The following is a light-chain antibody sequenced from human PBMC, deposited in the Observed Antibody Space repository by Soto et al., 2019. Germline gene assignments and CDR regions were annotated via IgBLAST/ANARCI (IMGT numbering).Light chain of an antibody. V-gene: IGLV1-44*01. J-gene: IGLJ2*01. CDR2: SNN. CDR3: AAWDDSLNGVV. Sequence: QSVLTQPPSASGTPGQRVTISCSGSSSNIESNTVNWYQQLPGTAPKLLIYSNNQRPSGVPDRFSGSKSGTSASLAISGRQSVDEADYYCAAWDDSLNGVVFGGGTKLTVL. CDR1: SSNIESNT.